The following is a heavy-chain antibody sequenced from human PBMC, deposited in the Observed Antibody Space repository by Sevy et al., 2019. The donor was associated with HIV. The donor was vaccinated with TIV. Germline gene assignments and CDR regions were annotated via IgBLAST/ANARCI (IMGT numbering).Heavy chain of an antibody. CDR2: IKSKAGGETT. J-gene: IGHJ4*02. CDR3: ARDNPYYYDSTNYPDY. CDR1: GFTFTDAW. V-gene: IGHV3-15*01. D-gene: IGHD3-22*01. Sequence: GGSLRLSCAASGFTFTDAWMTWVRQAPGKGLEWIGRIKSKAGGETTDYAAPVKGRFTISRDDSKTTLYLQMNSLRAEDTAVYYCARDNPYYYDSTNYPDYWGQGTLVTVSS.